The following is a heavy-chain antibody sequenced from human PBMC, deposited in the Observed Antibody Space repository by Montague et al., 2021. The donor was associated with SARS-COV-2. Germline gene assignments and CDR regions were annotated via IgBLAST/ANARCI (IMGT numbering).Heavy chain of an antibody. CDR1: GGSISSYY. D-gene: IGHD3-22*01. CDR3: ARERGPYNFDSSGYHNAFVI. V-gene: IGHV4-4*07. J-gene: IGHJ3*02. Sequence: SETLSLTCTVSGGSISSYYWSWIRQPAGKGLEWIGRLYTSGSTNYNPSLKGRVPISVDTSKNQFSLKLSSVTAADTAVYYCARERGPYNFDSSGYHNAFVIGGQGTMVTVSS. CDR2: LYTSGST.